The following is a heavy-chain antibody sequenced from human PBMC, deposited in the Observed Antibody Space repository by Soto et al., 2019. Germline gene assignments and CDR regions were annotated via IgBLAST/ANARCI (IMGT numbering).Heavy chain of an antibody. J-gene: IGHJ4*02. D-gene: IGHD3-3*01. V-gene: IGHV1-8*01. Sequence: GASVKVSCKASGYTFTSYDINWVRQATGQGLEWMGWMNPNSGNTGYAQKFQGRVTMTRNTSISTAYMELSSLRSEDTAVYYCARETTIFGVVIIYYWGQGTLVTVSS. CDR3: ARETTIFGVVIIYY. CDR2: MNPNSGNT. CDR1: GYTFTSYD.